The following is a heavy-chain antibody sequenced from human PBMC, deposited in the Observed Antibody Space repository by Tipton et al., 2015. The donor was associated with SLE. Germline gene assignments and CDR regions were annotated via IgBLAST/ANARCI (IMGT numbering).Heavy chain of an antibody. CDR2: INHSGST. J-gene: IGHJ4*02. Sequence: TLSLTCAVYGGSFSGYYWSWIRQPPGKGLEWIGEINHSGSTNYNPSLKSRVTISVDTSKSQFSLKLSSVTAADTAVYYCARVDYGPLDYWGQGTLVTVSS. D-gene: IGHD4-17*01. CDR1: GGSFSGYY. V-gene: IGHV4-34*01. CDR3: ARVDYGPLDY.